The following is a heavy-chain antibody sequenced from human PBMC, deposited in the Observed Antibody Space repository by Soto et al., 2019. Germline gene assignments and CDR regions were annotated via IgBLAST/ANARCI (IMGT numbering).Heavy chain of an antibody. V-gene: IGHV3-73*01. CDR2: IRSKANSYAT. CDR3: TGPVNYYDSSGYD. J-gene: IGHJ4*02. Sequence: PVGSLRLSCAASGFTFSGSAMHWDRQASGKGLEWVGRIRSKANSYATAYAASVKGRFTISRDDSKNTAYLQMNSLKTEDTAVYYCTGPVNYYDSSGYDWGQGTLVTVSS. D-gene: IGHD3-22*01. CDR1: GFTFSGSA.